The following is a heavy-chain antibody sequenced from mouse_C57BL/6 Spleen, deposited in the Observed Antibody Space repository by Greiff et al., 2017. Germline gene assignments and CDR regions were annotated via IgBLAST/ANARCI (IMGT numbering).Heavy chain of an antibody. D-gene: IGHD2-3*01. CDR1: GFTFSSYA. CDR2: ISDGGSYT. V-gene: IGHV5-4*01. J-gene: IGHJ2*01. CDR3: ARDGWLLNY. Sequence: EVQLVESGGGLVKPGGSLKLSCAASGFTFSSYAISWVRQTPEKRLEWVATISDGGSYTYYPDNVKGRFTISRDNAKNNLYLQMSHLKSEDTAMYYCARDGWLLNYWGQGTTLTVSS.